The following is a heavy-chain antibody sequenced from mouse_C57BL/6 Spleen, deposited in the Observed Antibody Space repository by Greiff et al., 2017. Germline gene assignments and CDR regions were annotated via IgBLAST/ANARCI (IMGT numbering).Heavy chain of an antibody. CDR3: ARGWKYYYVDY. V-gene: IGHV1-18*01. J-gene: IGHJ2*01. Sequence: EVQLQQSGPELVKPGASVQIPCKASGYTLPDYNMDWVKQSHGKSLEWIGDLNPNNGDTIYNQKFKGKAKLTVDKSTSTAYMELRSLTSEDTAVYYGARGWKYYYVDYGGQGTTLTVSA. D-gene: IGHD5-1-1*01. CDR1: GYTLPDYN. CDR2: LNPNNGDT.